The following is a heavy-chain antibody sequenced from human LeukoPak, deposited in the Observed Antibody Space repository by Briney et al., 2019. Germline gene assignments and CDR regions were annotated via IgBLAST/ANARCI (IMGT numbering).Heavy chain of an antibody. CDR3: ARDGHRDGRDY. D-gene: IGHD5-24*01. Sequence: GGSLRLSCAASGFTFRSYWMSWVRQAPGKGLEWVANIKQDGSEKYYVDSVKGRFTISRDNAKNSLYLQMNSLRAEDTAVYYCARDGHRDGRDYWGQGTLVTVSS. J-gene: IGHJ4*02. V-gene: IGHV3-7*01. CDR1: GFTFRSYW. CDR2: IKQDGSEK.